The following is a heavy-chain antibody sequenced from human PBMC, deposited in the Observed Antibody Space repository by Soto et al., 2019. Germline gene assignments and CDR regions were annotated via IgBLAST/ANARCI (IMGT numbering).Heavy chain of an antibody. D-gene: IGHD3-10*01. CDR1: GFSLTTVGVG. CDR3: AHRPSGFGELLSRPFDH. Sequence: QITLKESGPTLVKPTQTLTLTCSFSGFSLTTVGVGVGWIRQPPGKALEWLALIYWDDDKYYSPSLKSRPTITKDTSKNHVVLTMANMDPVDTATYYCAHRPSGFGELLSRPFDHWGQGALVTVSS. V-gene: IGHV2-5*02. J-gene: IGHJ4*02. CDR2: IYWDDDK.